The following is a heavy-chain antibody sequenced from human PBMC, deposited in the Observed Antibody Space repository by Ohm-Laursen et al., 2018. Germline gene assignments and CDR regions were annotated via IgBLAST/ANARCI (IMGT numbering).Heavy chain of an antibody. CDR2: IISTGSTI. D-gene: IGHD6-19*01. J-gene: IGHJ4*02. CDR1: GFTFSSHT. V-gene: IGHV3-21*01. Sequence: SLRLSCAASGFTFSSHTMNWVRQAPGKGLQWVSSIISTGSTIYYADSVKGRFTISRDNVKNSLYLQMNSLRADDTAVYYCARGQLSSGWPKAFDSWGQGTLVTVSS. CDR3: ARGQLSSGWPKAFDS.